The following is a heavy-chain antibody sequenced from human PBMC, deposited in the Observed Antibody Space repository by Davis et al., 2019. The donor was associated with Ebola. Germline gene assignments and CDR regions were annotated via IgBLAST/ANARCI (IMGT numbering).Heavy chain of an antibody. J-gene: IGHJ6*02. Sequence: GGSLRLSCAASGFTFSIYSMNWVRQAPGKGLEWISYISGISSTIYYADPAKGRFTISRDNARNSLFLQLNSLRDEDTAVYYCARLVAAGPYYYYGMDVWGQGTTVTVSS. CDR1: GFTFSIYS. CDR2: ISGISSTI. D-gene: IGHD6-6*01. V-gene: IGHV3-48*02. CDR3: ARLVAAGPYYYYGMDV.